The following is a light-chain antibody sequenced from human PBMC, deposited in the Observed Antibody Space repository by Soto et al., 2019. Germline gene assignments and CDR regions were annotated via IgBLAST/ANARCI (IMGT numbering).Light chain of an antibody. CDR2: AAY. J-gene: IGKJ4*01. Sequence: DIQMTQSPSSLSASVGDRVTITCRAGQSMSSSLDWYQQKPAKAPKLLIYAAYSLQSGDPSRFSGSGCGTDFTRTISSVQHEDFATYYCQQSYSTPLTFGGGTKVEIK. CDR3: QQSYSTPLT. CDR1: QSMSSS. V-gene: IGKV1-39*01.